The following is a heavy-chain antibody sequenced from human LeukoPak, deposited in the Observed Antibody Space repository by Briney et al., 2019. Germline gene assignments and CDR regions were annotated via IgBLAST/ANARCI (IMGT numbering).Heavy chain of an antibody. CDR1: GGSISSHY. CDR2: IYYSGST. J-gene: IGHJ4*02. Sequence: PSETLSLTCTVSGGSISSHYWSWIRQPPGKGLEWIGYIYYSGSTNYNPSLKSRVTISVDTSKNQFSLKLSSVTAADTAVYYCAMRYSSSWYLVLWGQGTLVTVSS. D-gene: IGHD6-13*01. V-gene: IGHV4-59*11. CDR3: AMRYSSSWYLVL.